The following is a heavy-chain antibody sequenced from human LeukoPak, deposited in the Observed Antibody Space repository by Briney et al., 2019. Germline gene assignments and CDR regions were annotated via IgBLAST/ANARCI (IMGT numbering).Heavy chain of an antibody. Sequence: QPGGSLILSCAASGFSVINHFMHWVGQAPGEGPQWVSTINGAGVTYYAASVKGRFTISRDTVKNTFSLQMNNLRADDTAVYFCARRGVQGYMDVWGKGTTVTVSS. CDR2: INGAGVT. V-gene: IGHV3-53*01. D-gene: IGHD1-26*01. CDR3: ARRGVQGYMDV. J-gene: IGHJ6*03. CDR1: GFSVINHF.